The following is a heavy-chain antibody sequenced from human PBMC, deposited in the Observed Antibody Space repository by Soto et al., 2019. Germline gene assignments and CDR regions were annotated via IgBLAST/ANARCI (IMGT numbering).Heavy chain of an antibody. CDR2: IDYSGST. V-gene: IGHV4-31*03. CDR3: ARTYYYDSSGYPRFDY. J-gene: IGHJ4*02. CDR1: GGSISSGGYY. D-gene: IGHD3-22*01. Sequence: QVQLQESGPGLVKPSQTLSLTCTVSGGSISSGGYYWSWIRQHPGKGLEWLGYIDYSGSTYYNPSHTSRVTISVDTSKNQFALNLSSVTAADTAVYYCARTYYYDSSGYPRFDYWGQGTLVTVSS.